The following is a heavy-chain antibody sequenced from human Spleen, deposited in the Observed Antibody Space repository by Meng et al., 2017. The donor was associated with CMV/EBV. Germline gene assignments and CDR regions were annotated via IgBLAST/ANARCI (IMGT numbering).Heavy chain of an antibody. Sequence: RLSCAASGFTFSDYAMSWVCQAPGKGLEWVSYISGSGSKRYYADSVKGRFTISRDNAKKSLYLQMNSLRAEDTAVYYCARGSHNWFDPWGQGTLVTVSS. V-gene: IGHV3-11*04. CDR2: ISGSGSKR. CDR1: GFTFSDYA. J-gene: IGHJ5*02. CDR3: ARGSHNWFDP.